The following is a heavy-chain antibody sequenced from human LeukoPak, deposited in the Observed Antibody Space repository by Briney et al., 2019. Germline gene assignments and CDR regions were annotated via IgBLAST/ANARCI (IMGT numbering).Heavy chain of an antibody. CDR2: INWNGGST. Sequence: GGSLRLSCAASGFTFDDYGMSWVRQAPGKGLEWVSGINWNGGSTGYADSVKGRFTISRDNAKNTLYLQMNSLRAEDTALYHCARGDILTGFYYFDYWGQGTLVTVSS. CDR3: ARGDILTGFYYFDY. CDR1: GFTFDDYG. V-gene: IGHV3-20*01. D-gene: IGHD3-9*01. J-gene: IGHJ4*02.